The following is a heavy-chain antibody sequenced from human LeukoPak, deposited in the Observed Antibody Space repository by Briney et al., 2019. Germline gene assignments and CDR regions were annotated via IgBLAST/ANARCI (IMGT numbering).Heavy chain of an antibody. CDR3: ARVRGKGHMVRAHAFDI. CDR2: ISYDGSNK. Sequence: GRSLRLSCAASGFTFSSYAMHWVRQAPGKGLEWVAVISYDGSNKYYADSVKGRFTISRENSKNTLYLQMNSLRAEDPAVYYCARVRGKGHMVRAHAFDIWGQGTMVTVSS. J-gene: IGHJ3*02. V-gene: IGHV3-30-3*01. D-gene: IGHD3-10*01. CDR1: GFTFSSYA.